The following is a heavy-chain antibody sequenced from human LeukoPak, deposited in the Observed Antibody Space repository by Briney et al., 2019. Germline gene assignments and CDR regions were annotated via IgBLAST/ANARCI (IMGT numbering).Heavy chain of an antibody. CDR2: INHSGST. CDR3: ARHVRYCSGGSCYRATNWFDP. J-gene: IGHJ5*02. D-gene: IGHD2-15*01. CDR1: GGSFSGYY. V-gene: IGHV4-34*01. Sequence: PSETLSLTCAVYGGSFSGYYWSWIRQPPGKGLEWIGEINHSGSTNYNPSLKSRVTISVDTSKNQFSLKLSSVTAADTAVYYCARHVRYCSGGSCYRATNWFDPWGRGTLVTVSS.